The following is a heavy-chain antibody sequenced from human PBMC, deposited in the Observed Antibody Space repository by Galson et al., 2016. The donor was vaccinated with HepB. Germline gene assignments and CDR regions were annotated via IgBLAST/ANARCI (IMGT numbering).Heavy chain of an antibody. CDR1: GVSISSTRYY. Sequence: SETLSLTCSVSGVSISSTRYYWGWIRQTPGKGLEWLGSIFYSGKTYYNPSLKSRITISVDTSRNQFSLKLSSVTAAVTAIYYCAKVNRVLADYWGQGTLVTVSS. V-gene: IGHV4-39*01. CDR2: IFYSGKT. CDR3: AKVNRVLADY. J-gene: IGHJ4*02. D-gene: IGHD1-14*01.